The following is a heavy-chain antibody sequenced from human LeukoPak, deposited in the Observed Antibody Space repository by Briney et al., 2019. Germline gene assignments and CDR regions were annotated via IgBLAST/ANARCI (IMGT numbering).Heavy chain of an antibody. Sequence: SETLSLTCTVSGGSISSYYWSWIRQPAGKGLEWIGRIYTSGSTNYNPSLKSRVTMSVDTSKNQFSLKLSSVTAADTAVYYCARGLRIQLWSDAFDIWGQGTMVTVSS. V-gene: IGHV4-4*07. CDR2: IYTSGST. J-gene: IGHJ3*02. D-gene: IGHD5-18*01. CDR1: GGSISSYY. CDR3: ARGLRIQLWSDAFDI.